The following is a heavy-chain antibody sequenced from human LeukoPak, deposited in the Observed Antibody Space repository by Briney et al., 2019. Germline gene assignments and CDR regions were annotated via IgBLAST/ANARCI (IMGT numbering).Heavy chain of an antibody. Sequence: SETLSLTCTVSGGSISSYYWSWIRQPPGKGLEWIGYIYYSGSTNYNPSLKSRVTISVDTSKNQFSLKLSSVTAAGTAVYYCARDGEEVRGFGAFDIWGQGTMVTVSS. CDR1: GGSISSYY. V-gene: IGHV4-59*01. CDR3: ARDGEEVRGFGAFDI. CDR2: IYYSGST. J-gene: IGHJ3*02. D-gene: IGHD3-10*01.